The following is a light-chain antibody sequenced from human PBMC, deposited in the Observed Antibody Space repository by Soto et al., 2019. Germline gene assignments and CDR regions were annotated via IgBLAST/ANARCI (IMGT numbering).Light chain of an antibody. CDR3: QQSYSTLIT. V-gene: IGKV1-39*01. J-gene: IGKJ5*01. CDR1: QSVGNF. Sequence: DIQMTQSPSSLSASVGDRVTITCRASQSVGNFLNWYRQKPGLPPKYLIYAASNLQSGVPSRFSGSGSGTDFTLTISSLQPEDFATYYCQQSYSTLITFGQGTRLEIK. CDR2: AAS.